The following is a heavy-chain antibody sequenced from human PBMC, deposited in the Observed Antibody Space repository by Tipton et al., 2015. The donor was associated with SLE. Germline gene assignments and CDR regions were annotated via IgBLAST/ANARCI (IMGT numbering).Heavy chain of an antibody. D-gene: IGHD2-15*01. V-gene: IGHV4-30-2*01. J-gene: IGHJ5*02. CDR1: GDSISSGGYF. CDR3: ARGHFTVVVAATPGWFDP. CDR2: IYQTGNS. Sequence: TLSLTCAVSGDSISSGGYFWSWIRQPPGKGLEWIGNIYQTGNSYYTPSLESRVTISVDTSKNQFSLKLRSVTAADTAVYYCARGHFTVVVAATPGWFDPWGQRPQVPVSS.